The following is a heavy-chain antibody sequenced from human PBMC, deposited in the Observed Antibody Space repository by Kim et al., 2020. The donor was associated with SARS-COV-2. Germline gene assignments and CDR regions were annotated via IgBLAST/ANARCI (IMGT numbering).Heavy chain of an antibody. J-gene: IGHJ4*02. CDR2: IDADNGNT. CDR3: ARNEDY. CDR1: GYTFTSYA. Sequence: ASVKVSCMASGYTFTSYAFHWVRQAPGQRLEWMGWIDADNGNTKYSQKFQGRVTITRDTSARTAYMELSSLRSEDTAVYYCARNEDYWGQGTLVTVSS. V-gene: IGHV1-3*01.